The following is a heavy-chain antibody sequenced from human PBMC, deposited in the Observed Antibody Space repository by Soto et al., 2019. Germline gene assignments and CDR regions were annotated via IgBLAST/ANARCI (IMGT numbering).Heavy chain of an antibody. V-gene: IGHV3-30-3*01. J-gene: IGHJ2*01. D-gene: IGHD5-18*01. CDR1: GFTFSSYA. CDR2: ISYDGSNK. Sequence: QVQLVESGGGVVQPGRSLRLSCAASGFTFSSYAMQWVRQAPGKGLEWVAVISYDGSNKYYADSVKGRFTISRDNSKNTRYVQMNSLRAEDTAVYYCARDPLWGTAMVLWYFDLWGRGTLVTVSS. CDR3: ARDPLWGTAMVLWYFDL.